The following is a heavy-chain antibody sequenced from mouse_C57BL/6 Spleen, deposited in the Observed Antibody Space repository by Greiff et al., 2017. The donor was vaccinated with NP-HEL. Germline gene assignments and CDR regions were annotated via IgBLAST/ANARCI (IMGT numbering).Heavy chain of an antibody. CDR1: GYTFTDYY. D-gene: IGHD1-1*01. Sequence: QVQLQQSGPELVKPGASVKISCKASGYTFTDYYINWVKQRPGQGLEWIGWIFPGSGSTYYNEKFKGKATLTVDKSSSTAYMLLSSLTSEDSAVYFCARSNYYGSSYGFMDYWGQGTSVTVSS. CDR2: IFPGSGST. V-gene: IGHV1-75*01. CDR3: ARSNYYGSSYGFMDY. J-gene: IGHJ4*01.